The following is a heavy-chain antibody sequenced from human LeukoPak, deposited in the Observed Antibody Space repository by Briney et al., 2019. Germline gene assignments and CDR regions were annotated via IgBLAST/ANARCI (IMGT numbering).Heavy chain of an antibody. D-gene: IGHD7-27*01. CDR1: GFTFSGHY. Sequence: PGGSLRLSCAASGFTFSGHYMTWIRQAPGKGLEWVPYISDSGNTMYYADSVKGRFTISRDNARNSLFLQMNSLRAEDTAVYYCAKGTWGLDYWGQGTLVTVSS. V-gene: IGHV3-11*01. J-gene: IGHJ4*02. CDR3: AKGTWGLDY. CDR2: ISDSGNTM.